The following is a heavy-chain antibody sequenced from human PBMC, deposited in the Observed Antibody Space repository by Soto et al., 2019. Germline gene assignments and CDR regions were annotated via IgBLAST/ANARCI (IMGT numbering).Heavy chain of an antibody. V-gene: IGHV3-23*01. CDR3: VQDWTGNSCPCMVV. Sequence: EVQLLELGGGLVQPGGSLRLSCAASGFTFSSFAMTWVRQAPGEGLEWVSSISSSGETTYYSDSVKGRFTISRDISKNMVYLQMTSLRAEDTAVYFCVQDWTGNSCPCMVVWGQGTTVTVSS. CDR2: ISSSGETT. CDR1: GFTFSSFA. D-gene: IGHD6-13*01. J-gene: IGHJ6*02.